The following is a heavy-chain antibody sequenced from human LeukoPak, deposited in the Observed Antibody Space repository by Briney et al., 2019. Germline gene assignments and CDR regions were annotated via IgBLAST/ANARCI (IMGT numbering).Heavy chain of an antibody. CDR2: MNPNSGNT. V-gene: IGHV1-8*01. D-gene: IGHD3-3*01. J-gene: IGHJ5*02. Sequence: ASVKVSCKASGYTFTSYDISWVRQATGQGLEWMGWMNPNSGNTGYAQKFQGRVTMTRNTSISTAYMEPSSLRSEDTAVYYCARGLRFLEWLLSWFDPWGQGTLVTVSS. CDR1: GYTFTSYD. CDR3: ARGLRFLEWLLSWFDP.